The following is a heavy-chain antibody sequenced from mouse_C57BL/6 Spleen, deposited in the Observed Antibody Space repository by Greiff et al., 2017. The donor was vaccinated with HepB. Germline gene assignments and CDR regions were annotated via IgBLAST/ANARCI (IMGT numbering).Heavy chain of an antibody. J-gene: IGHJ3*01. CDR2: IWRGGST. CDR3: AKDYGSSYEAWFAY. D-gene: IGHD1-1*01. Sequence: VQLQQSGPGLVQPSQSLSITCTVSGFSLTSYGVHWVRQSPGKGLEWLGVIWRGGSTDYNAAFMSRLSITKENSKSQVFFKMNSLQADDTAIYYCAKDYGSSYEAWFAYWGQGTLVTVSA. V-gene: IGHV2-5*01. CDR1: GFSLTSYG.